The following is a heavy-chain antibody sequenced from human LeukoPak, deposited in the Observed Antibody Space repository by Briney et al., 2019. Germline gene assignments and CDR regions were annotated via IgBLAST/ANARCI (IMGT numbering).Heavy chain of an antibody. J-gene: IGHJ4*02. CDR2: INHSGST. V-gene: IGHV4-34*01. Sequence: SETLSLTCAVYGGSFSGYYWSWIRQPPGKGLEWIGEINHSGSTNYNPSLKSRVTISVDTSKNQFSLKLSSVTAADTAVYYCASLCSGGSCPFDYWGQGTLVTASS. D-gene: IGHD2-15*01. CDR1: GGSFSGYY. CDR3: ASLCSGGSCPFDY.